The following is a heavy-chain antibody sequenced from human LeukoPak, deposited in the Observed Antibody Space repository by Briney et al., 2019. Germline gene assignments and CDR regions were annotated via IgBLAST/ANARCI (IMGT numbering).Heavy chain of an antibody. D-gene: IGHD1-26*01. Sequence: ASVKVSCKASGYTFTSYGISWVRQAPGQGLEWMGWISAYNGNTNYAQKLQGRVTMTTDTSTSTAYMELRSLRSDDTAVYYCARDDQRELLQGDAFDIWGQGTMVTVPS. CDR1: GYTFTSYG. CDR3: ARDDQRELLQGDAFDI. V-gene: IGHV1-18*01. J-gene: IGHJ3*02. CDR2: ISAYNGNT.